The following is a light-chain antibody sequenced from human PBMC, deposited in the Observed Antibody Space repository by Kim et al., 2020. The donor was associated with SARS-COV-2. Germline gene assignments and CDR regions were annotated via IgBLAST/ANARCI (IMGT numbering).Light chain of an antibody. CDR2: DAS. J-gene: IGKJ1*01. CDR1: QSISSW. V-gene: IGKV1-5*01. CDR3: QQYNSYSWT. Sequence: ASVGERGTITCRASQSISSWFAWYQQKPGKAPKLLIYDASSLESGVPSRFSGSGSGTEFTLTISSLQPDDFATYYCQQYNSYSWTFGQGTKVDIK.